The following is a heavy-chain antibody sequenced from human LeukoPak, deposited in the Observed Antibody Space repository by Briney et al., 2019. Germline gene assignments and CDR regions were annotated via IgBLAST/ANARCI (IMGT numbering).Heavy chain of an antibody. CDR1: NGSISSYH. CDR2: ILTSGTT. J-gene: IGHJ4*02. Sequence: SGTLSLTCTVSNGSISSYHWSWVRQPPGKGLEWIGYILTSGTTNYNPSLKSRLTISVDTSKNQFTLKLSSVTAADTAVYYCAGLRVSGSYLYYFDYWGQGTLVTVSS. CDR3: AGLRVSGSYLYYFDY. D-gene: IGHD1-26*01. V-gene: IGHV4-4*09.